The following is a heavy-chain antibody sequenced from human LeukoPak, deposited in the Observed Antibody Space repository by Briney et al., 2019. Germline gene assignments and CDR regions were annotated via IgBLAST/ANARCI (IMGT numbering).Heavy chain of an antibody. V-gene: IGHV5-51*01. CDR1: GYKLTNKW. J-gene: IGHJ5*02. D-gene: IGHD6-13*01. CDR2: IYPGYSDA. Sequence: GESLKISCKISGYKLTNKWIGWVRQVPGKGLEWMGLIYPGYSDAKYSPSFQGQVTLSVDASISTAYLQLSGLRASDTAIYYCVRFGLTSSLYHWGQGTLVTVSS. CDR3: VRFGLTSSLYH.